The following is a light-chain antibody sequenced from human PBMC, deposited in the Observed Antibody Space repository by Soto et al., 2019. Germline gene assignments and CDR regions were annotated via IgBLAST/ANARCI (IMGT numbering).Light chain of an antibody. CDR2: EVS. V-gene: IGLV2-14*01. J-gene: IGLJ1*01. Sequence: QSALTQPASVSGSPGQSITISCTGTSSDVGGYNYVSWYQQHPGKAPKLMIYEVSSRPSGVSNRFSGSKSGNTASLTISGLQAVDEADYYCNSYTSSSTLVFGTGTKVTVL. CDR1: SSDVGGYNY. CDR3: NSYTSSSTLV.